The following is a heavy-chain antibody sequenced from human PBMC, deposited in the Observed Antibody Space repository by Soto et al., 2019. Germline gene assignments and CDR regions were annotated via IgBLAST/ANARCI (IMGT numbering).Heavy chain of an antibody. D-gene: IGHD1-7*01. J-gene: IGHJ3*02. CDR2: ISGSGGST. V-gene: IGHV3-23*01. CDR3: ASPPGRITGTAKNAFDI. CDR1: GFTFSSYA. Sequence: PGGSLRLSCAASGFTFSSYAMSWVRQAPGKGLEWVSAISGSGGSTYYADSVKGRFTISRDNSKNTLYLQMNSLRAEDTAVYYCASPPGRITGTAKNAFDIWGQGTMVTVSS.